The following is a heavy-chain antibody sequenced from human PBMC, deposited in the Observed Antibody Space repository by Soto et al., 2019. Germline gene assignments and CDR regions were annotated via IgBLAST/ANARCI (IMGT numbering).Heavy chain of an antibody. J-gene: IGHJ6*02. CDR2: ISYDGSNK. CDR1: GFTFSSYG. CDR3: AKGTYGMDV. Sequence: QVQLVESGGGVVQPGRSLRLSCAASGFTFSSYGMHWVRQAPGKGLEWVAVISYDGSNKYYADSVKGRFTISRDNSKNTLYLQMNSLRAEDTAVYYCAKGTYGMDVWGQGTTFTVSS. V-gene: IGHV3-30*18.